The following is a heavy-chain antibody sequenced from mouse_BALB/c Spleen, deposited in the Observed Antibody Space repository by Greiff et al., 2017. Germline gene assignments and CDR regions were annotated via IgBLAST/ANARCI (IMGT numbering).Heavy chain of an antibody. Sequence: VQLQQTGPELVKPGASVKISCKASGYSFTDYIMLWVKQSHGKSLEWIGNINPYYGSTSYNLKFKGKATLTVDKSSSTAYMQLNSLTSEDSAVYYCAVYYGNYVGYWGQGTTLTVSS. D-gene: IGHD2-1*01. CDR2: INPYYGST. V-gene: IGHV1-39*01. CDR3: AVYYGNYVGY. J-gene: IGHJ2*01. CDR1: GYSFTDYI.